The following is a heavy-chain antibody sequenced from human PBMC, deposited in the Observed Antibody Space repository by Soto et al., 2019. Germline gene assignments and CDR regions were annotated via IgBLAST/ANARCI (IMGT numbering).Heavy chain of an antibody. CDR2: IIPIFGTA. J-gene: IGHJ4*02. D-gene: IGHD2-2*01. V-gene: IGHV1-69*13. CDR1: GGTFSSYA. CDR3: ARSPGTSYCSSTSCPFDY. Sequence: GASVKVSCKASGGTFSSYAISWVRQAPGQGLEWMGGIIPIFGTANYAQKFQGRVTITADESTSTAYMELSSLRSEDTAVYYCARSPGTSYCSSTSCPFDYWGQGTLVTVSS.